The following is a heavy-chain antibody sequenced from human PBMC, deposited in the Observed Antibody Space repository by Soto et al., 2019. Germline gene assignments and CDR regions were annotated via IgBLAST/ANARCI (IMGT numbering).Heavy chain of an antibody. Sequence: QLQLQESGPGLVKPSETLSLTCTVSGGSISSSSYYWGWIRQPPGKGLEWIGSIYYSGSTYYNPSLKSRVTISVDTSKNQFSLKLSSVTAADTAVYYCARHQGKWLVLFDYWGQGTLVTVSS. CDR3: ARHQGKWLVLFDY. CDR1: GGSISSSSYY. CDR2: IYYSGST. D-gene: IGHD6-19*01. V-gene: IGHV4-39*01. J-gene: IGHJ4*02.